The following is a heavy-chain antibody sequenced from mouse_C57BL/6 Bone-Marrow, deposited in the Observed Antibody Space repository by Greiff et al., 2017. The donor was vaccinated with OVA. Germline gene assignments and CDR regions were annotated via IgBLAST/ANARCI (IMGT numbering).Heavy chain of an antibody. V-gene: IGHV1-26*01. CDR1: GYTFTDYY. Sequence: VQLKHSGPELVKPGASVKISCKASGYTFTDYYMNWVKQSHGKSLEWIGDINPNNGGTSYNQKFKGKATLTVDKSSSTAYMELRSLTSEDSAVYYCASRENYSNYGGVNYAMDYWGQGTSVTVSS. CDR3: ASRENYSNYGGVNYAMDY. CDR2: INPNNGGT. D-gene: IGHD2-5*01. J-gene: IGHJ4*01.